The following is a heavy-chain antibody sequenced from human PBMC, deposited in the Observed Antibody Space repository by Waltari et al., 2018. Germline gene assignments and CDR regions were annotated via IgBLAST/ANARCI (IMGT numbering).Heavy chain of an antibody. J-gene: IGHJ2*01. D-gene: IGHD6-19*01. CDR3: ARDPGGAIIAVAAFGYFDL. Sequence: QVQLVQSGAEVKKPGASVKVSCKASGYTFTSYYMNWVRQAPGQGLEWMGIINPSGGSTSYAQKFQGRVTMTRDTSTSTVYMELSSLRSEDTAVYYCARDPGGAIIAVAAFGYFDLWGRGTLVTVSS. CDR2: INPSGGST. V-gene: IGHV1-46*01. CDR1: GYTFTSYY.